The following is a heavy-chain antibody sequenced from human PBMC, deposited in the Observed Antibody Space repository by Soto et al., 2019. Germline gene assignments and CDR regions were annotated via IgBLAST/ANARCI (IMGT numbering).Heavy chain of an antibody. V-gene: IGHV3-23*01. Sequence: PGGSLRLSCAASGFTFSSYAMSWLRQAPGKGLEWVSAISGSGGSTSYADSVKGRFTISRDNSKNTLYLQMNSLRAEDTAVYYCAKDGYYYDSSGYWEIDAFDIWGQGIMVTVS. D-gene: IGHD3-22*01. J-gene: IGHJ3*02. CDR3: AKDGYYYDSSGYWEIDAFDI. CDR2: ISGSGGST. CDR1: GFTFSSYA.